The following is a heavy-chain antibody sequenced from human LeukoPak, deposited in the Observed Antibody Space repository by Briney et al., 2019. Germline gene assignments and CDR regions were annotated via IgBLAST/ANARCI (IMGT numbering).Heavy chain of an antibody. Sequence: GASVKVSCKASGGTFISYAISWVRQAPGQGLEWMGWISAYNGNTNYAQKLQGRVTMTTDTSTSTAYMELRSLRSDDTAVYYCAVTSSSSSGLTDYWGQGTLVSVSS. D-gene: IGHD6-6*01. V-gene: IGHV1-18*01. J-gene: IGHJ4*02. CDR2: ISAYNGNT. CDR1: GGTFISYA. CDR3: AVTSSSSSGLTDY.